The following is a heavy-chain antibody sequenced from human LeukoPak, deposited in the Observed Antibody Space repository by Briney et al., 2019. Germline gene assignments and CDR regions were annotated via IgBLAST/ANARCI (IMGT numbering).Heavy chain of an antibody. CDR1: GGSISSSSYY. D-gene: IGHD2-2*01. CDR2: IYYSGST. CDR3: ARLPDCSSTSCYLPYNWFDP. Sequence: SETLSLTCTVSGGSISSSSYYWGWIRQPPGKGLEWIGSIYYSGSTYYNPSLKSRVTISVDTSKNQFSLKLSSVTAADTAVSYCARLPDCSSTSCYLPYNWFDPWGQGTLVTVSS. V-gene: IGHV4-39*01. J-gene: IGHJ5*02.